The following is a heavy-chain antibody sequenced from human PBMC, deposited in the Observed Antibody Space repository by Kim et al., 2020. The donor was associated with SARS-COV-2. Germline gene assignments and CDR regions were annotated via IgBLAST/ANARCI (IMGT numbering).Heavy chain of an antibody. CDR3: ARTRITMIVVVTHVDY. Sequence: PSLKSRVTISVDTSKIQFSLKLSSVTAADTAVYYCARTRITMIVVVTHVDYWGQGTLVTVSS. V-gene: IGHV4-30-2*05. D-gene: IGHD3-22*01. J-gene: IGHJ4*02.